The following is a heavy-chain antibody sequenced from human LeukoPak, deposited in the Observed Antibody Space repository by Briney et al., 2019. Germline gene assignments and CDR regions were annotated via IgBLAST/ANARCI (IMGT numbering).Heavy chain of an antibody. CDR2: ISGSGGSI. CDR1: GFTFSSYA. J-gene: IGHJ1*01. V-gene: IGHV3-23*01. CDR3: AKDHDYGGNSAEYFQH. D-gene: IGHD4-23*01. Sequence: GGSLRLSCAASGFTFSSYAMSWVRQAPGKGLEWVSAISGSGGSIYYADSVKGRFTISRDNSKNTLYLQMNSLRAEDTAVYYCAKDHDYGGNSAEYFQHWGQGTLVTVSS.